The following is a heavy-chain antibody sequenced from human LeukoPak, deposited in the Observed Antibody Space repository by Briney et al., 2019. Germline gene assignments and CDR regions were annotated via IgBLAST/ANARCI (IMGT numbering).Heavy chain of an antibody. J-gene: IGHJ4*02. CDR1: GFAFFTHW. CDR2: IAGDGSTT. V-gene: IGHV3-74*01. CDR3: VRGVNAAGSN. Sequence: GGSLRLSCTASGFAFFTHWMHWVRQAPGKGLGWVSRIAGDGSTTDYADSVKGRATISRDNAKNTLYLQMNRLRADDTAVYYCVRGVNAAGSNWGQRALVTVSS. D-gene: IGHD2-15*01.